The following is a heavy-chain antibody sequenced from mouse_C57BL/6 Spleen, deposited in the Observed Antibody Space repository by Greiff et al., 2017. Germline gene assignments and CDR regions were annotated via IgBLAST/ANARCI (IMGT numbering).Heavy chain of an antibody. CDR1: GYTFTSYW. D-gene: IGHD1-1*01. V-gene: IGHV1-52*01. CDR3: ARETSGVATGRAWFAY. Sequence: QVQLQQSGAELVRPGSSVKLSCKASGYTFTSYWMHWVKQRPIQGLEWIGNIDPSDSETPYNQKFKDKATLTVDKSSSTAYMQLSSLTSEDWAIYYCARETSGVATGRAWFAYWGQGTLVTVSA. J-gene: IGHJ3*01. CDR2: IDPSDSET.